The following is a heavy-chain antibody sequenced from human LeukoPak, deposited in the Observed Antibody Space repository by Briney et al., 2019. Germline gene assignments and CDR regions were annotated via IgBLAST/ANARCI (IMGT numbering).Heavy chain of an antibody. CDR3: ARDDTEESTRGLDY. Sequence: SDTLSLTCTPSRSSNDRHHWASLRQPPGKGLDWIGRVYSSRSVNYNPSLKSRVTMSVDTPKKQISMTLTSVTAADTAAYYCARDDTEESTRGLDYWGQGILVTVSS. CDR2: VYSSRSV. V-gene: IGHV4-4*07. CDR1: RSSNDRHH. J-gene: IGHJ4*02.